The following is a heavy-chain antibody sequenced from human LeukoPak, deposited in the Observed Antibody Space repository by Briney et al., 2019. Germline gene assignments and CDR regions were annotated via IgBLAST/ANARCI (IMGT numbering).Heavy chain of an antibody. J-gene: IGHJ3*02. D-gene: IGHD5-24*01. Sequence: SETLSLTCTVSGGSFSTYYWSWIRQPPGKRLEWLGYIYTTGSTNYNPSLESRVTISVDTSKKQFSLKLRSVTAADTAVYYCARLRRLRDGYNAFDIWGQGRMVTVSS. CDR3: ARLRRLRDGYNAFDI. CDR2: IYTTGST. CDR1: GGSFSTYY. V-gene: IGHV4-4*08.